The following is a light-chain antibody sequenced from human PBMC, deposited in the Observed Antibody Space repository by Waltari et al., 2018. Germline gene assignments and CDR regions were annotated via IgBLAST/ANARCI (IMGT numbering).Light chain of an antibody. CDR1: RSDFVLDNL. Sequence: QSALPHPAYVSGSPGQSITIHCTGRRSDFVLDNLASWYQQHPEKAPQVIIFEDNKRPSGVYDRSSGSKSGNTASLTISGLRADDEADYYCCSYADSWTWVFGGGTKLTVL. CDR2: EDN. V-gene: IGLV2-23*01. J-gene: IGLJ3*02. CDR3: CSYADSWTWV.